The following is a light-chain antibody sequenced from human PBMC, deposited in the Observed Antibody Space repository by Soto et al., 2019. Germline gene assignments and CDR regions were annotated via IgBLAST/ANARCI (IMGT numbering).Light chain of an antibody. Sequence: IQLTQSPSSLSASVGDRVTISCRASQGIANFLAWYQQKPGKAPKLLLYAASTLQSGVPSRFSGSGSGTDCTLTISSLQPEDFATYYCQQLNIFPIPFGPGTKVDIK. CDR3: QQLNIFPIP. J-gene: IGKJ3*01. CDR2: AAS. V-gene: IGKV1-9*01. CDR1: QGIANF.